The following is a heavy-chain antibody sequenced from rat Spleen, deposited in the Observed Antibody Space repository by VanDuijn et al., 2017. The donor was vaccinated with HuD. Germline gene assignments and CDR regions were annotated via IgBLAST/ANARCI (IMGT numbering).Heavy chain of an antibody. V-gene: IGHV5-22*01. CDR3: ARHMANPYYVMDA. CDR2: ISYEGSST. D-gene: IGHD3-4*01. CDR1: GFTFSNYD. J-gene: IGHJ4*01. Sequence: EVELVESGGGLVQPGRSMKLSCAVSGFTFSNYDMAWVRQAPGKGLEWVVSISYEGSSTYYGDSVKGRFTISRDNAKSTLYLQMNSLRSEDTATYYCARHMANPYYVMDAWGQGASVTVSS.